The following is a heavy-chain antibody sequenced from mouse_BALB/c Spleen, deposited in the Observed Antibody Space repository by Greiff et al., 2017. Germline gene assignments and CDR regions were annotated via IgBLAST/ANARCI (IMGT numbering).Heavy chain of an antibody. J-gene: IGHJ3*01. CDR1: GYAFSSYW. CDR2: IYPGDGDT. D-gene: IGHD2-3*01. CDR3: AGDGPANLFAY. Sequence: QVQLQQSGAELVRPGSSVKISCKASGYAFSSYWMNWVKQRPGQGLEWIGQIYPGDGDTNYNGKFKGKATLTADKSSSTAYMQLSSLTSEDSAVYFCAGDGPANLFAYWGQGTLVTVSA. V-gene: IGHV1-80*01.